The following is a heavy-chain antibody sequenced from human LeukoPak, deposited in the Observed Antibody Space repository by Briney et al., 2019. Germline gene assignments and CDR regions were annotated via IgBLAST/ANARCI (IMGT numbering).Heavy chain of an antibody. CDR3: ARRLDRSGLSGY. CDR1: GFTFSSYW. J-gene: IGHJ4*02. D-gene: IGHD3-10*01. V-gene: IGHV3-7*01. CDR2: IKQDGSDQ. Sequence: PGGSLRLSCAASGFTFSSYWMSWVRQAPGKGLEWVANIKQDGSDQYYVDSVKGRFTISRDNAKNSLYLRMNSLRAEDTAIYYCARRLDRSGLSGYWGQGTLVTVSS.